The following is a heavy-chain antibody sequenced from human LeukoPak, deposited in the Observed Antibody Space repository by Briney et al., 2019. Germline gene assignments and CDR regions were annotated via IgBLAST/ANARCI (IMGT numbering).Heavy chain of an antibody. CDR3: AKGPKGAFDY. J-gene: IGHJ4*02. V-gene: IGHV3-23*01. CDR2: ISGSGSST. Sequence: PGGSLRLSCAASAFTFSSYAMSWVRQAPGKGLEWVSAISGSGSSTYYAASVKGRFTISRDNSKNTLYLQMNSLRAEDTAVYYCAKGPKGAFDYWGQGTLVTVSS. CDR1: AFTFSSYA.